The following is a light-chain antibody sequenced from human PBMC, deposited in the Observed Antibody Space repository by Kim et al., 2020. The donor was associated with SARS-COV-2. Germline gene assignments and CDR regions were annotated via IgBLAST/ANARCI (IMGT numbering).Light chain of an antibody. CDR2: GAS. CDR3: QQYGSSLYT. V-gene: IGKV3-20*01. J-gene: IGKJ2*01. CDR1: LTVSNSY. Sequence: LSPGERATLSCRASLTVSNSYLAWYQQKFGQAPRLLIYGASNRATGIPDRFSGSGSGRDFTLTISRVESEDFAVYYCQQYGSSLYTFGQGTKLEIK.